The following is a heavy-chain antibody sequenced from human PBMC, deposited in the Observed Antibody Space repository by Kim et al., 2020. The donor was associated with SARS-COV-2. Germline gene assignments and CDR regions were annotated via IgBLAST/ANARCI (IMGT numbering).Heavy chain of an antibody. Sequence: GGSLRLSCAASGFTFSSFAMNRVRQAPGKGLEWVSAVSKSGDSTYYADSVKGRFTISRDNSKNTLYLQMNSLRAEDTAVYYCAKASGSGSYIDTMDVWGQGTAVTVSS. CDR2: VSKSGDST. V-gene: IGHV3-23*01. D-gene: IGHD3-10*01. J-gene: IGHJ6*02. CDR1: GFTFSSFA. CDR3: AKASGSGSYIDTMDV.